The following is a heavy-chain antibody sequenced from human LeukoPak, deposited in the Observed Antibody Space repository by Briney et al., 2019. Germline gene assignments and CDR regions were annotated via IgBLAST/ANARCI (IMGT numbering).Heavy chain of an antibody. V-gene: IGHV3-30*18. Sequence: PGRSLRLSCAASGFTFSSYGMHWVRQAPGKGLEWVAVISYDGSNNYYADSVKGRFTISRDNSKNTLYLQMNSLRAEDTAVYYCAKDKATVSTAYYYGMDVWGQGTTVTVSS. CDR3: AKDKATVSTAYYYGMDV. D-gene: IGHD4-17*01. J-gene: IGHJ6*02. CDR1: GFTFSSYG. CDR2: ISYDGSNN.